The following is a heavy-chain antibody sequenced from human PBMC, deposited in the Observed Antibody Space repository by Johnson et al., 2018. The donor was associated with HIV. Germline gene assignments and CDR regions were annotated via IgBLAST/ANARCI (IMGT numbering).Heavy chain of an antibody. V-gene: IGHV3-15*01. CDR3: TTGRRDYGWGTYLDAFDI. J-gene: IGHJ3*02. CDR1: GFIFSNAW. D-gene: IGHD3-16*02. CDR2: IKSKSDGGTT. Sequence: VQLVESGGGLVKPGGSLRLSCAASGFIFSNAWMSWVRQAPGKGLEWVGSIKSKSDGGTTDYAAPVKGRFTISRDDSKNTLYMQMNRLKTEDTGVDYCTTGRRDYGWGTYLDAFDIWGQGTMVTVSS.